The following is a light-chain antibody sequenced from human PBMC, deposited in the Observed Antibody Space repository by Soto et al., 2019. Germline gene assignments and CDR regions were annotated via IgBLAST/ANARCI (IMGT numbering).Light chain of an antibody. V-gene: IGLV2-14*03. J-gene: IGLJ1*01. CDR3: SSYTSSNTRQIV. CDR1: SSDVGGYNY. Sequence: QSAPTQPASVSGSPGQSITISCTGTSSDVGGYNYVSWYQHHPGKAPKLIIYDVSNRPSGVSNRFSVSKSGNTASLTISGLQPEDEADYYCSSYTSSNTRQIVFGTGTKLTVL. CDR2: DVS.